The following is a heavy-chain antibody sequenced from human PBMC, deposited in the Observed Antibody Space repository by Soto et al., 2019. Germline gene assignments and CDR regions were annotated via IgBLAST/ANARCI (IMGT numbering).Heavy chain of an antibody. CDR1: GYTFTSYG. CDR3: ARVYDLWSGRYYYGMDV. J-gene: IGHJ6*02. D-gene: IGHD3-3*01. V-gene: IGHV1-18*01. CDR2: ISAYNGNT. Sequence: ASVKVSCKASGYTFTSYGISWVRQAPGQGLEWMGWISAYNGNTNYAQKLQGRVTMTTDTSTSTAYMELRSLRSDDTAVYYCARVYDLWSGRYYYGMDVWGQGTTVTVSS.